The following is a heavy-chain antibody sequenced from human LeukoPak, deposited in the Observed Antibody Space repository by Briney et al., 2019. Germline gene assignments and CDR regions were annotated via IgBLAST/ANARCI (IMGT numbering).Heavy chain of an antibody. J-gene: IGHJ4*02. Sequence: SETLSLTCAVYGGSFSGYYWSWIRQPPGKGLEWIGEINHSGSTNYNRSLKSRVTISVDTSKNQFSLKLSSVTAADTAVYYCARGGGYKDRLDYWGQGTLVTVSS. CDR3: ARGGGYKDRLDY. D-gene: IGHD5-24*01. V-gene: IGHV4-34*01. CDR2: INHSGST. CDR1: GGSFSGYY.